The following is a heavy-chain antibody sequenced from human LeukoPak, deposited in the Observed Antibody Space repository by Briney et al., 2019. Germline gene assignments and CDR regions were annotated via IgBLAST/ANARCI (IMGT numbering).Heavy chain of an antibody. CDR3: VREKSYGPDDY. Sequence: GGSLRLSCAASGFTFSSYAMHWVRQAPGKGLEWVAVISYDGSNKYYADSVKGRFTISRDNSKNTLYLQMNSLRAEDTAVYYCVREKSYGPDDYWGQGTLVTVSS. J-gene: IGHJ4*02. D-gene: IGHD5-18*01. CDR1: GFTFSSYA. V-gene: IGHV3-30*04. CDR2: ISYDGSNK.